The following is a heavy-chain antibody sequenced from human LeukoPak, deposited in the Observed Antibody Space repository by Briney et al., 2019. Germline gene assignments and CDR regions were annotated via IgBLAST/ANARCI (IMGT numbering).Heavy chain of an antibody. D-gene: IGHD6-6*01. Sequence: GGSLRLSCAASGFTFSSYWMSWVRQAPGKGLEWVANIKQDGSEKYYVDSVKGRFTISRDNAKNSLYLQMNSLRAEDTAVYYCARDRDSSSSVGAFDIWGQGTMVTVSS. CDR2: IKQDGSEK. CDR1: GFTFSSYW. V-gene: IGHV3-7*01. J-gene: IGHJ3*02. CDR3: ARDRDSSSSVGAFDI.